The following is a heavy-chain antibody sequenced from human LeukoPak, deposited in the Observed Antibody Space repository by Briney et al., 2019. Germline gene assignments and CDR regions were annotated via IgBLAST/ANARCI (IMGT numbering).Heavy chain of an antibody. CDR2: IRYDGSNK. CDR1: GFTFSSYG. V-gene: IGHV3-30*02. Sequence: QPGGSLRLSCAASGFTFSSYGMHWVRQAPGKGLEWVAFIRYDGSNKYYADSVKGRFTISRDNSKNTLYLQMNSLRAEDTAVYYCAKKTGDIVVVVAATLDYWGQGTLVTVSS. D-gene: IGHD2-15*01. J-gene: IGHJ4*02. CDR3: AKKTGDIVVVVAATLDY.